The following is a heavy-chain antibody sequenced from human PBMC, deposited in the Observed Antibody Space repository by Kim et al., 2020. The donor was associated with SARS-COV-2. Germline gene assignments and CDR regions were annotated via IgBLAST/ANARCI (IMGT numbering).Heavy chain of an antibody. CDR3: ARPRPAGNPGPFDY. Sequence: NPSLKSRVTISVDTAKNQFSLKLSSVTAADTAVYYCARPRPAGNPGPFDYWGQGTLVTVSS. J-gene: IGHJ4*02. V-gene: IGHV4-34*01. D-gene: IGHD4-4*01.